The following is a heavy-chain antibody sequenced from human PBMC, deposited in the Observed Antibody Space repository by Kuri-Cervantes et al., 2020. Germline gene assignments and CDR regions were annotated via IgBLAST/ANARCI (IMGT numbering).Heavy chain of an antibody. D-gene: IGHD3-3*01. Sequence: SETLSLTCTVSGGSISNYYWSWIRQPAGKRLEWIGRIYASGSTNYNPSLESRVTISVDKSKDQFSLRLSSVTAADTAIYYCARSGTIFGVVIENYYYYYYLDVWGKGTTVTVSS. CDR3: ARSGTIFGVVIENYYYYYYLDV. V-gene: IGHV4-4*07. CDR1: GGSISNYY. CDR2: IYASGST. J-gene: IGHJ6*03.